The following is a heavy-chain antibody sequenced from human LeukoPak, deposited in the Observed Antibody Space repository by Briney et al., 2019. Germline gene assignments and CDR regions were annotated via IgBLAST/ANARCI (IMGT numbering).Heavy chain of an antibody. V-gene: IGHV4-59*01. J-gene: IGHJ4*02. CDR3: ARQGSGSARD. CDR2: IYYSGST. Sequence: PSETLSLTCTVSGGSLSSYYWSWIRQPPGKGLEWIAYIYYSGSTNYNPSLKSRVTISVDTSKNQFSLKLSSVTAADTAVYYCARQGSGSARDWGQGTLVTVSS. CDR1: GGSLSSYY. D-gene: IGHD6-19*01.